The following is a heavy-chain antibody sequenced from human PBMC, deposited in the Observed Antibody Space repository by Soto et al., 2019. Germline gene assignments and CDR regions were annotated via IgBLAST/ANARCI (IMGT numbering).Heavy chain of an antibody. D-gene: IGHD3-3*01. Sequence: SETLSLTCAVYGGSFSGYYWSWIRQPPGKGLEWIGEINHSGSTNYNPSLKSRVTISVDTSKNQFSLKLSSVTAADTAVYYCARGITIFGVVINPPAYYFDYWGQGTLVTVSS. V-gene: IGHV4-34*01. CDR1: GGSFSGYY. CDR2: INHSGST. J-gene: IGHJ4*02. CDR3: ARGITIFGVVINPPAYYFDY.